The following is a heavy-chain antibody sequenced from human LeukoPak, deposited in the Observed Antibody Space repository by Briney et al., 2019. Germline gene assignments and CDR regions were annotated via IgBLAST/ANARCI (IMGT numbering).Heavy chain of an antibody. D-gene: IGHD6-19*01. Sequence: PGGSLRLSYAASGFTFSNYGMHWVRQAPGKGLEWVAFIRYDGSNKYYADSVKGRFTISRDNSKNTLYLQMNSLRAEDTAVYYCAKLAVAGTEAFDIWGQGTMVTVSS. CDR2: IRYDGSNK. J-gene: IGHJ3*02. CDR1: GFTFSNYG. CDR3: AKLAVAGTEAFDI. V-gene: IGHV3-30*02.